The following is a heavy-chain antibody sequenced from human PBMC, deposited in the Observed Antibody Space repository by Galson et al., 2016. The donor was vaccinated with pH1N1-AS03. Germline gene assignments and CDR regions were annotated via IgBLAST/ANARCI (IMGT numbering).Heavy chain of an antibody. Sequence: SLRLSCAASGFNFRDYGFHWVRQAPGKGLEWVAVIWYDGSNKNYVDSVKGRFIVSRDNSNDTLYLQMNSLRAEDTAVYYCARDRRNYNVYLDHWGQGILVTVSS. CDR3: ARDRRNYNVYLDH. CDR2: IWYDGSNK. D-gene: IGHD5-24*01. J-gene: IGHJ4*02. CDR1: GFNFRDYG. V-gene: IGHV3-33*01.